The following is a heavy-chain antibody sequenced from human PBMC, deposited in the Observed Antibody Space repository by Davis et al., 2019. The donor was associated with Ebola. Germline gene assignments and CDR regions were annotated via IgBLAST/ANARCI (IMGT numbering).Heavy chain of an antibody. CDR1: GGSFSGYY. V-gene: IGHV4-34*01. J-gene: IGHJ4*02. CDR2: INHSGST. D-gene: IGHD6-6*01. CDR3: ARLSYSSSPGVSDY. Sequence: MPSETLSLTCAVYGGSFSGYYWSWIRQPPGKGLEWIGEINHSGSTNYNPSLKSRVTISVGTSKNQFSLKLSSVTAADTAVYYCARLSYSSSPGVSDYWGQGTLVTVSS.